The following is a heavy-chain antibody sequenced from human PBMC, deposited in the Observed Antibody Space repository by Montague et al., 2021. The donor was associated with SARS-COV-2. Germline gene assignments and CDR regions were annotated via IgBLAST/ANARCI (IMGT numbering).Heavy chain of an antibody. D-gene: IGHD3-3*01. CDR1: GGSISSSSYY. V-gene: IGHV4-39*01. CDR2: IYYSGST. CDR3: ARHGLAGITIFGVVTPRGGFDI. Sequence: SETLSLTCTVPGGSISSSSYYWGWIRQPPGKGLEWIGSIYYSGSTYYNPSLKSRVTISVDTSKNQFSLKLSSVTAADTAVYYCARHGLAGITIFGVVTPRGGFDIWGQGTMVNVSS. J-gene: IGHJ3*02.